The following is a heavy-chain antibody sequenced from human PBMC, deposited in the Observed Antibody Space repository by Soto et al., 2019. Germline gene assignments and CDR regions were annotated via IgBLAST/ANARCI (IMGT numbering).Heavy chain of an antibody. CDR3: ASGGSATGWPDYYGMDV. Sequence: SVKVSCKASGGTFSSYAISWVRQAPRQGLEWMGGIIPIFGTANYAQKFQGRVTITADKSTSTAYMELSSLRSEDTAVYYCASGGSATGWPDYYGMDVWGQGTTVTVSS. J-gene: IGHJ6*02. CDR2: IIPIFGTA. V-gene: IGHV1-69*06. CDR1: GGTFSSYA. D-gene: IGHD1-26*01.